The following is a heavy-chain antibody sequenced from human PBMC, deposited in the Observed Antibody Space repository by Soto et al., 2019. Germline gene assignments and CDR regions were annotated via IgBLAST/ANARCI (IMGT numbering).Heavy chain of an antibody. CDR1: GGSISSYY. CDR2: IYYSGST. Sequence: PSETLSLTCTVSGGSISSYYWSWIRQPPGKGLEWIGYIYYSGSTNYNPSLKSRVTISVDTSKNRFSLKLSSVTAADTAVYYCARLRYFDWLLNTKGQLYFDYWGQGTLVTVSS. D-gene: IGHD3-9*01. J-gene: IGHJ4*02. CDR3: ARLRYFDWLLNTKGQLYFDY. V-gene: IGHV4-59*08.